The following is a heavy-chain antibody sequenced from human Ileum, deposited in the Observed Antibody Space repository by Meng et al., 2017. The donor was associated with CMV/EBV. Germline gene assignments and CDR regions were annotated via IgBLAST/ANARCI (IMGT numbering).Heavy chain of an antibody. CDR3: AKVLGLYDTSPMDY. Sequence: GESLKISCAASGFTFSSYGMHWVRQAPGKGLEWVAFIRYDGSTTFYIDSVKGRFTISRDNSKNTLYLQMNNLRAEDTAVYYCAKVLGLYDTSPMDYWGQGTLVTVSS. J-gene: IGHJ4*02. CDR2: IRYDGSTT. D-gene: IGHD3-22*01. CDR1: GFTFSSYG. V-gene: IGHV3-30*02.